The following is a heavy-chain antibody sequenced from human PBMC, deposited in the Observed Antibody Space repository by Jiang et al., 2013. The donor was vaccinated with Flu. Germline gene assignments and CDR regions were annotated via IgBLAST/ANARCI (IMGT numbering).Heavy chain of an antibody. CDR3: ARVYCSGGSCYTNYYYGMDV. Sequence: KASGGTFSSYAISWVRQAPGQGLEWMGRIIPILGIANYAQKFQGRVTITADKSTSTAYMELSSLRSEDTAVYYCARVYCSGGSCYTNYYYGMDVWGKGTTVTVSS. CDR1: GGTFSSYA. D-gene: IGHD2-15*01. CDR2: IIPILGIA. V-gene: IGHV1-69*04. J-gene: IGHJ6*04.